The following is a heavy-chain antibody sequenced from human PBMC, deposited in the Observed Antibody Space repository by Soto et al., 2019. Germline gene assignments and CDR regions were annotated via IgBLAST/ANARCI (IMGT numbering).Heavy chain of an antibody. CDR3: ATVATNSYNWVDP. CDR2: INSDGTKT. CDR1: GFTFNTYW. J-gene: IGHJ5*02. V-gene: IGHV3-74*01. D-gene: IGHD5-12*01. Sequence: EVQLVESGGTLVQPGGSLRLSCAASGFTFNTYWMHWFRQAPGKGLVWVSRINSDGTKTTYADSVKGRFTISRDNAKNTVYLQMNSLRAEDSAVYYCATVATNSYNWVDPWGQGTLVTVSS.